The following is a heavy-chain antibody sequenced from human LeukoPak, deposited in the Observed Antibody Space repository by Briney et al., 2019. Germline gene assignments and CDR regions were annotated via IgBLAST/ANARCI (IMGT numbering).Heavy chain of an antibody. CDR1: GYTFTSYY. V-gene: IGHV1-46*01. J-gene: IGHJ4*02. CDR2: INPSGGST. D-gene: IGHD4-17*01. Sequence: ASVKVSCKASGYTFTSYYMHWVRQAPGQGLEWMGIINPSGGSTRYAQKFQGRVTMTRDTSTSTVYMELSSLRSEDTAVYYCARNPVTTEYFDYWGQGTLVTVSS. CDR3: ARNPVTTEYFDY.